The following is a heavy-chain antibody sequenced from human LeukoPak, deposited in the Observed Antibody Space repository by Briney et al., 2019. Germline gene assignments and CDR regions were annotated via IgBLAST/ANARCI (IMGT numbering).Heavy chain of an antibody. J-gene: IGHJ4*02. Sequence: PSETLSLTCTVSGVSISAYSWSWIRQPPGKGLEWIGYIKNDGVTNYHPSLKSRVSISIDTSKSQFSLILSSVTAADTAVYYCARRFTGGRSDSEFDYWGQGTLVTVSS. CDR3: ARRFTGGRSDSEFDY. V-gene: IGHV4-59*08. CDR1: GVSISAYS. D-gene: IGHD1-26*01. CDR2: IKNDGVT.